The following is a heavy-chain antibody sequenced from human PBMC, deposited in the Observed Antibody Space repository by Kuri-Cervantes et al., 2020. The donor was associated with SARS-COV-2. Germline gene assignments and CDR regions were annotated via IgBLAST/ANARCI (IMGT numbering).Heavy chain of an antibody. CDR2: ISYDGSNK. V-gene: IGHV3-30-3*01. CDR1: GFTFSSYA. J-gene: IGHJ4*02. Sequence: GGSLRLSCAVSGFTFSSYAMHWVRQAPGKGLEWVAVISYDGSNKYYADSVKGRFTISRDNSKNTLYLQMNSLRAEDTAVYYCARDQVLWHSSSSVRFDYWGQGTLVTVSS. D-gene: IGHD6-6*01. CDR3: ARDQVLWHSSSSVRFDY.